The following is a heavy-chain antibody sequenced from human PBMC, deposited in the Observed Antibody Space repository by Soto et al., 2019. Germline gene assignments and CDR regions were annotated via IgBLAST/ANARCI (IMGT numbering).Heavy chain of an antibody. CDR3: ARTGFYYYGSGSPVAVDY. CDR2: ISAYNGNT. CDR1: GYTFTSYG. D-gene: IGHD3-10*01. V-gene: IGHV1-18*01. Sequence: QVQLVQSGAEVKKPGASVKVSCKASGYTFTSYGISWVRQAPGQGLEWMGWISAYNGNTNYAQQLQGRGTMTTDTSTSTAYMELRSLRSDDTAVYYCARTGFYYYGSGSPVAVDYWGQGTLVTVSS. J-gene: IGHJ4*02.